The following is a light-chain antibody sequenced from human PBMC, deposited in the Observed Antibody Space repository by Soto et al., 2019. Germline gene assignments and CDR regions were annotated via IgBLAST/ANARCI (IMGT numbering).Light chain of an antibody. CDR3: QQYNTFWT. V-gene: IGKV1-5*01. J-gene: IGKJ1*01. Sequence: DIQMTQSPSTLSASVGDRVTITCRASQTISNWLAWYQQKPGKAPKLLIYDVSSLESGVPSRFSGSESGTAFTLTISSLQPDDSATYYCQQYNTFWTFGQGTKVDIK. CDR2: DVS. CDR1: QTISNW.